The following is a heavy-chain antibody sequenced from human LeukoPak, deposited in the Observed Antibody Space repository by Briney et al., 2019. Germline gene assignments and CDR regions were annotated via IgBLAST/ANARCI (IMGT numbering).Heavy chain of an antibody. V-gene: IGHV1-2*02. CDR2: INPDSGCT. Sequence: ASVNVSFTASGYSFTGYYIHWVRQATGQGLEWLGWINPDSGCTNFAQKFQGSVTMTRDTSITTGFMHLSGLRSDDTAVYYCGRGYASGWPHYYYGMDVWGQGTTVTVSS. J-gene: IGHJ6*02. CDR3: GRGYASGWPHYYYGMDV. D-gene: IGHD6-19*01. CDR1: GYSFTGYY.